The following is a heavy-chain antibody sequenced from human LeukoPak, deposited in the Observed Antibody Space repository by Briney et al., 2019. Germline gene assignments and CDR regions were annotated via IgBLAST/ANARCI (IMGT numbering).Heavy chain of an antibody. Sequence: GGSLRLSCAASGFTVSSNYMSWVRPAPGKGLEWVSVIDNGGSTYYAESVKGRFTISRDNSKNTLYLQMHSLRAEDTAVYYCARDGSARSLGNWGQGTLVSVSS. CDR3: ARDGSARSLGN. D-gene: IGHD6-6*01. CDR1: GFTVSSNY. CDR2: IDNGGST. J-gene: IGHJ4*02. V-gene: IGHV3-53*01.